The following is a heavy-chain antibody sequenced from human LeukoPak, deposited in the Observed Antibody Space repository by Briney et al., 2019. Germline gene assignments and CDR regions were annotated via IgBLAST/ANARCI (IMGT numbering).Heavy chain of an antibody. CDR2: INGDGSSP. CDR3: AKAGVSFVGATNYYYGMDV. CDR1: GFTFSSSW. Sequence: GGSLRLSCAASGFTFSSSWMHWVRQAPGKGLVWVSRINGDGSSPSYADSVKGRFTISRDNSKNTLYLQMNSLRAEDTAVYYCAKAGVSFVGATNYYYGMDVWGQGTTVTVSS. V-gene: IGHV3-74*01. J-gene: IGHJ6*02. D-gene: IGHD1-26*01.